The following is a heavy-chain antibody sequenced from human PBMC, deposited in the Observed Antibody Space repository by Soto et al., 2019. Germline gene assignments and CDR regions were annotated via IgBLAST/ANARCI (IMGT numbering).Heavy chain of an antibody. CDR2: IGYHGSNK. J-gene: IGHJ3*02. V-gene: IGHV3-33*01. CDR3: ARDRHYGSGRTSAFDI. D-gene: IGHD3-10*01. Sequence: QVQLVESGGGVVQPGRSLRLSCAASRFTFSSYDMHWVRQAPGKGLEWVAIIGYHGSNKYYADSVKGRFTISRDNSKNTLYLQMNSLTAEDTAVYYCARDRHYGSGRTSAFDIWGQGTMVTVSS. CDR1: RFTFSSYD.